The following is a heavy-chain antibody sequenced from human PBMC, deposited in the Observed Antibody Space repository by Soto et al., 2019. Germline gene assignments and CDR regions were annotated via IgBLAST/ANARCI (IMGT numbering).Heavy chain of an antibody. Sequence: QVQLQESGPGLVKPSQTLSLTCTVSGGSISSGGYYWSWIRQHPGKGLEWIGYIFYSGNTYYTPSXXSRVTISVDTSXXXFXXKLSSVTAADTAVYYCARATYYYDSSGYSDRVLDYWGQGTLVTVSS. CDR2: IFYSGNT. J-gene: IGHJ4*02. CDR1: GGSISSGGYY. V-gene: IGHV4-31*03. D-gene: IGHD3-22*01. CDR3: ARATYYYDSSGYSDRVLDY.